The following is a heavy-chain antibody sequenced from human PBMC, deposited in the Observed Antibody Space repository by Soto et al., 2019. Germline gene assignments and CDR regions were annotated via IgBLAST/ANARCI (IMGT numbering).Heavy chain of an antibody. J-gene: IGHJ4*02. CDR2: ISSSSSTI. D-gene: IGHD3-22*01. Sequence: PGGSLRLSCAASGFTFSSYSMNWVRQAPGKGLEWVSYISSSSSTIYYADSVKGRFTISRDNAKNSLYLQMSSLRDEDTAVYYCERDKNSGYSYFFDYWGQGTLVTVSS. V-gene: IGHV3-48*02. CDR1: GFTFSSYS. CDR3: ERDKNSGYSYFFDY.